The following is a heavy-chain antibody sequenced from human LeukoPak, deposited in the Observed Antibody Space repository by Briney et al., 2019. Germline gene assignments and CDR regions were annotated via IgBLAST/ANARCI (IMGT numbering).Heavy chain of an antibody. CDR2: IHHSGST. D-gene: IGHD5-12*01. V-gene: IGHV4-34*01. Sequence: SETLSLTCAVYGESFSGYYWSWIRQPPGKGLEWIGEIHHSGSTNYNPSLKSRVTISVDTSKSQFSLNLSSVTAADTGVYYCARGAKRGYTGYDYPYYFDYWGQGTLVTVSS. CDR3: ARGAKRGYTGYDYPYYFDY. CDR1: GESFSGYY. J-gene: IGHJ4*02.